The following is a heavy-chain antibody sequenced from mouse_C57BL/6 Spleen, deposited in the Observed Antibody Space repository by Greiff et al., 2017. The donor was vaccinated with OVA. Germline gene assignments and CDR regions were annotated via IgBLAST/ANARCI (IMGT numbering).Heavy chain of an antibody. D-gene: IGHD1-1*01. V-gene: IGHV5-4*01. CDR1: GFTFSSYA. J-gene: IGHJ2*01. CDR2: ISDGGSYT. CDR3: ARDGDYGSSLDYFDY. Sequence: EVQRVESGGGLVKPGGSLKLSCAASGFTFSSYAMSWVRQTPEKRLEWVATISDGGSYTYYPDNVKGRFTISRDNAKNNLYLQMSHLKSEDTAMYYCARDGDYGSSLDYFDYWGQGTTLTVSS.